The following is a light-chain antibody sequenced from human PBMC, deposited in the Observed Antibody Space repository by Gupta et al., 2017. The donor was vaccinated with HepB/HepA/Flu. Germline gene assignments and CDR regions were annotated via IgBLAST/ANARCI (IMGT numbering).Light chain of an antibody. CDR3: QHFNSYPPT. V-gene: IGKV1-9*01. CDR2: AAS. CDR1: QGISSY. Sequence: DIQLTQSPSFLSASVGDRVTITCRASQGISSYLAWYQQKPGKAPELLIYAASTLQSGVPSRFSGSGSGTEFTLTISSLQPEDFATYYCQHFNSYPPTFGQGTQVEI. J-gene: IGKJ5*01.